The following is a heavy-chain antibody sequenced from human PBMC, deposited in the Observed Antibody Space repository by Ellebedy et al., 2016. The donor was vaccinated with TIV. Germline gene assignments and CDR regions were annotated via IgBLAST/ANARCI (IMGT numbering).Heavy chain of an antibody. V-gene: IGHV1-2*02. D-gene: IGHD1-1*01. CDR2: INPNNSDT. J-gene: IGHJ2*01. CDR1: GYTFTAYH. Sequence: ASVKVSCKASGYTFTAYHIHWVRQAHGQGLEWMGWINPNNSDTNYAQKFQGRVTMTRDTSISTAYMDLSRLRSDDTAVYYCARDPPRTGDSYFDLWGRGTLVTVSS. CDR3: ARDPPRTGDSYFDL.